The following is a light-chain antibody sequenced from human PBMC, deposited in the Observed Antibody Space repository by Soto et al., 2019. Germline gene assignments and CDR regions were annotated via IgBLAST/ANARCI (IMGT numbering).Light chain of an antibody. Sequence: SVPTQPDDGRGAPGRRITISWTETSSDVGGYNYISWYQQHPGKAPKLMIYDVSNRPSGVSNRFSGSKSGNTASLTISGLQAEHEAYYYCSSFTSSSTLGFGNGTKVAVL. CDR1: SSDVGGYNY. CDR2: DVS. J-gene: IGLJ1*01. CDR3: SSFTSSSTLG. V-gene: IGLV2-14*03.